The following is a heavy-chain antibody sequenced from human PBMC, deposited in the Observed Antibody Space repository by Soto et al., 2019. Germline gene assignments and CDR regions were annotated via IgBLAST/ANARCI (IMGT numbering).Heavy chain of an antibody. CDR2: ISAYNGNT. V-gene: IGHV1-18*01. CDR3: ARGETYYDFWSGSLGLDYYYYGMDV. J-gene: IGHJ6*02. Sequence: GASVKVSCKASGYTFTSYGISWVRQAPGQGLEWMGWISAYNGNTNYAQKLQGRVTMTTDTSTSTAYMELRSLRSDDTAVYYCARGETYYDFWSGSLGLDYYYYGMDVWGQGTTVTVSS. D-gene: IGHD3-3*01. CDR1: GYTFTSYG.